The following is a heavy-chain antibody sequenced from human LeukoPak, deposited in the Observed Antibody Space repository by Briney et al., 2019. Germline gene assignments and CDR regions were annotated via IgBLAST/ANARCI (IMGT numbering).Heavy chain of an antibody. CDR1: GFTFSSYA. D-gene: IGHD3-3*01. CDR2: ISGSGGST. Sequence: GGSLRLSCAASGFTFSSYAMSWVRQAPGKGLEWVSAISGSGGSTYYADSVKGRFTISRDNSKNTLYLQMNSLRAEDTAVYYCARDYDFWSGYYSYYYYMDVWGKGTTVTVSS. CDR3: ARDYDFWSGYYSYYYYMDV. J-gene: IGHJ6*03. V-gene: IGHV3-23*01.